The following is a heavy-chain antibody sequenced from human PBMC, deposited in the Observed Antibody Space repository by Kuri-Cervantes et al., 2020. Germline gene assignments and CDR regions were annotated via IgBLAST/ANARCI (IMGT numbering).Heavy chain of an antibody. V-gene: IGHV5-51*01. CDR3: ARRVAVAALDY. D-gene: IGHD6-19*01. J-gene: IGHJ4*02. CDR2: IYPGDSDN. Sequence: GGSLRLSCKGSGYSFTSYWIGWVRQMPGKGLEWMGIIYPGDSDNRYSPSFQGQVTISADKSISTAYLQWSSLKASDTAMYYCARRVAVAALDYWGQGTLVTVSS. CDR1: GYSFTSYW.